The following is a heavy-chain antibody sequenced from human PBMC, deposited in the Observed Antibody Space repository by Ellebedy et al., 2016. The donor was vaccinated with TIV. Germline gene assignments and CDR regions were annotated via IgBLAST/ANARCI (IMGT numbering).Heavy chain of an antibody. Sequence: GESLKISCAASGLTFSSYWMHWVRHAPGKGLVWVSRIYSDGRSTSYADSVKGRFTIYRDNAKNPLYLQMNSLRAVATALYYSASRLTTVTTGGVWGQGTLVTVSS. CDR2: IYSDGRST. D-gene: IGHD4-17*01. CDR1: GLTFSSYW. CDR3: ASRLTTVTTGGV. J-gene: IGHJ4*02. V-gene: IGHV3-74*01.